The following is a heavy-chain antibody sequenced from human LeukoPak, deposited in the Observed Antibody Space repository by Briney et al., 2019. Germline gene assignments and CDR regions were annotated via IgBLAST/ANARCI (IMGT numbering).Heavy chain of an antibody. D-gene: IGHD3-3*01. CDR2: ISGSSSHT. Sequence: GGSLRLSCAASEFTFSIYAMSWVRQAPGKGLEWVSGISGSSSHTMDADSVRGRFTISRDNTRNTLYLHMNNVRAEDTALYYCAKEHDYSNAAPEWGFDSWGQGTRVTVSS. CDR3: AKEHDYSNAAPEWGFDS. J-gene: IGHJ4*02. CDR1: EFTFSIYA. V-gene: IGHV3-23*01.